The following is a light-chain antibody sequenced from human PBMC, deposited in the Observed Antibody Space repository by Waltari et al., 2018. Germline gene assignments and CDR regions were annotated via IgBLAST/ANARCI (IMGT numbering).Light chain of an antibody. Sequence: IVMAQSPDSLAVSLGERATINCKPSQCVLYSSNNKNYLAWYHQKTGQPSTLLIYWSSTRESGVPARFSVSAYETAFTHSSTSLRAEDVAVYYGQQYYSTLLLGGGTKVEIK. V-gene: IGKV4-1*01. CDR3: QQYYSTLL. CDR1: QCVLYSSNNKNY. J-gene: IGKJ4*01. CDR2: WSS.